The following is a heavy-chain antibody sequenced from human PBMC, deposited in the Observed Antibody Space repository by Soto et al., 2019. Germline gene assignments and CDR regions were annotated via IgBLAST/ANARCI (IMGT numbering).Heavy chain of an antibody. J-gene: IGHJ4*02. CDR3: TRGRIPY. CDR1: GFTFTNFP. Sequence: EVQLVESGGGLVQPGGSLRLSCAASGFTFTNFPMTWVRQAPGKGLEWTSYISSGGDTTYYAESVKGRFIISRDNARSSLYLQMNSLRVEDTAIYYCTRGRIPYWGQGILVTVSS. V-gene: IGHV3-48*03. CDR2: ISSGGDTT.